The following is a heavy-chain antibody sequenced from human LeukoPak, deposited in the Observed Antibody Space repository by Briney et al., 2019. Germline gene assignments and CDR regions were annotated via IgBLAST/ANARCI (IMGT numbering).Heavy chain of an antibody. CDR3: ARNQRRLDY. D-gene: IGHD1-14*01. Sequence: GGSLRLSCAASGFTFSTYWMSCVRQAPGKWLELVANIKKDGSEKYYVDSVKGRFTISRDNAKNSLYLQVNSLRAEDTAVYYCARNQRRLDYWGQGTLVTVSS. CDR2: IKKDGSEK. CDR1: GFTFSTYW. J-gene: IGHJ4*02. V-gene: IGHV3-7*01.